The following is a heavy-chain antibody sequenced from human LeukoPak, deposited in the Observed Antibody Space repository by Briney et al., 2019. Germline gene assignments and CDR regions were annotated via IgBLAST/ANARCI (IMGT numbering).Heavy chain of an antibody. V-gene: IGHV3-30*03. CDR3: ALGGTYFDF. D-gene: IGHD3-16*01. CDR2: ISHDGDNT. Sequence: SGGSLRLSCAASGFTFSNSWMTWVRQAPGKGLEWVAVISHDGDNTYYADSVKGRFTISRDNSKNTLFLQLSSLRADDTAVYYCALGGTYFDFWGQGTLVTVSS. CDR1: GFTFSNSW. J-gene: IGHJ4*02.